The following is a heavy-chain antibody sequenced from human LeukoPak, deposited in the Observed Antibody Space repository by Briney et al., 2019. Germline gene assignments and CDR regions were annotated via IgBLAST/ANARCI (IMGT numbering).Heavy chain of an antibody. CDR3: ARPRSGYYLDGYDV. Sequence: PGGSLRLSCAASGFSFSSYSMNWVRQAPGKGLEWVAYISTRSSTIYYADSLQGRFTISRDDAEKSLFLKMNSLGDEDTAVYYCARPRSGYYLDGYDVWGQGTMVTVSS. D-gene: IGHD3-3*01. CDR2: ISTRSSTI. J-gene: IGHJ3*01. CDR1: GFSFSSYS. V-gene: IGHV3-48*02.